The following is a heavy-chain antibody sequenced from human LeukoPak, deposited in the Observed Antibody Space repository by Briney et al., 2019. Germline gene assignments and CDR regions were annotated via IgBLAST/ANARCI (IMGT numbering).Heavy chain of an antibody. V-gene: IGHV4-59*01. J-gene: IGHJ2*01. Sequence: PSETLSLTCTVSGGSISSYYWSWIRQPPGKGLEWIGYIFYSGSTNYNPSLKSRVTISVDTSKNQFSLKLSSVTAADTAVYYCARVYYSNSYDYWYFDLWGRGTLVAVSS. D-gene: IGHD6-13*01. CDR3: ARVYYSNSYDYWYFDL. CDR1: GGSISSYY. CDR2: IFYSGST.